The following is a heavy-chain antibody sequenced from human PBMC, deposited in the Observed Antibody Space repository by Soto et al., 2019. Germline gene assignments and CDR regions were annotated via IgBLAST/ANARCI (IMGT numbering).Heavy chain of an antibody. V-gene: IGHV4-59*01. CDR3: ARDLARPRYYYYYGMDV. CDR2: IYYSGST. J-gene: IGHJ6*02. Sequence: PSETLSLTCTVSGGSISSYYWSWIRQPPGKGLEWIGYIYYSGSTNYNPSLKSRVTISVDTSKNQFSLKLSSVTAADTAVYYCARDLARPRYYYYYGMDVWGQGTTVTVSS. CDR1: GGSISSYY. D-gene: IGHD6-6*01.